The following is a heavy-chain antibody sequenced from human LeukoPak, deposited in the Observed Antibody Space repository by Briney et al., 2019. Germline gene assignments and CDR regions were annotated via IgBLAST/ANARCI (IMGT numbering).Heavy chain of an antibody. CDR1: GFTFSRYW. D-gene: IGHD5-12*01. Sequence: GGSRRLSCAASGFTFSRYWTHWVRQAPGKGLEWVSRINPDGSTTTYADSVKGRFTISRDNAKNTLYLQMNSLRVEDTAVYYCARGDGYAQRDWGQGTLVTVPS. CDR2: INPDGSTT. V-gene: IGHV3-74*01. J-gene: IGHJ4*02. CDR3: ARGDGYAQRD.